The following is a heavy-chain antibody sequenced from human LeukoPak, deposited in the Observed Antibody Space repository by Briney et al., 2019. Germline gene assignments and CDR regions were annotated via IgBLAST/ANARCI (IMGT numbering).Heavy chain of an antibody. D-gene: IGHD5-18*01. CDR3: AKDSRLQLWDYFDY. Sequence: GGSLRLSCAASGFTFSSYGMHWVRQAPGKGLEWAAVIWYDGSNKYYADSVKGRFTISRDNSKNTLYLQMNSLRAEDTAVYYCAKDSRLQLWDYFDYWGQGTPVTVSS. CDR2: IWYDGSNK. V-gene: IGHV3-33*06. CDR1: GFTFSSYG. J-gene: IGHJ4*02.